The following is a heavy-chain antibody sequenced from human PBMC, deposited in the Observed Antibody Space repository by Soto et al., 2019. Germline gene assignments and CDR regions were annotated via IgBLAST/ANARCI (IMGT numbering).Heavy chain of an antibody. V-gene: IGHV3-48*02. CDR2: ISSSSYTI. J-gene: IGHJ4*02. Sequence: VRQAPGKGLEWVSYISSSSYTIKYADSVEGRFTVSRDNGKKSLYLQMNSLRDEDTAVYFCAREISLSAGSYFDYWGQGTLVTVSS. D-gene: IGHD3-10*01. CDR3: AREISLSAGSYFDY.